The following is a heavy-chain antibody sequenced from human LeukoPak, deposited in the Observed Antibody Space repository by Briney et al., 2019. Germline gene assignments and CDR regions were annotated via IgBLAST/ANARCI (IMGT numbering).Heavy chain of an antibody. CDR2: IYYSGST. CDR3: ARFVGETDVFDI. Sequence: PSETLSLTCTVSGGSISSSSYYWGWIRQPPGKGLEWIGSIYYSGSTYYNPSLKSRVTISVDTSKNQFSLKLSSVTAADTAVYYCARFVGETDVFDIWGQGTMVTVSS. D-gene: IGHD3-10*01. CDR1: GGSISSSSYY. V-gene: IGHV4-39*07. J-gene: IGHJ3*02.